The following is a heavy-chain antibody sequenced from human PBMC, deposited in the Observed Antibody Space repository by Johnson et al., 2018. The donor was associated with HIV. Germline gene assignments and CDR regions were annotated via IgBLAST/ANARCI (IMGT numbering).Heavy chain of an antibody. CDR2: IWYDGSNK. CDR3: VKGIDSSSWYAFDI. Sequence: QVQLVESGGGLVQPGGSLTLSCAASGFIFSDSDIHWVRQASGKGLEWVAVIWYDGSNKYYADSVKGRFTIPRDNSKNTLYPQMNSLRAEDTAVYYCVKGIDSSSWYAFDIWGQGTMVTVSS. V-gene: IGHV3-33*06. D-gene: IGHD6-13*01. CDR1: GFIFSDSD. J-gene: IGHJ3*02.